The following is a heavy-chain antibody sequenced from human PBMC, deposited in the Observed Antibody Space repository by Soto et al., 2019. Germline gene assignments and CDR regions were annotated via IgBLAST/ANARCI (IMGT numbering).Heavy chain of an antibody. D-gene: IGHD3-10*01. J-gene: IGHJ6*02. Sequence: QVQLVQSGAEVKKPGSSVKVSCKASGGTFSSYAISWVRQAPGQGLEWMGGIIPIFGTANYAQKFQGRVTITADESTSTAYMELSSLRSEDTAVYYCASSYYGSGLSYYYYGMDVWGQGTTATVSS. CDR3: ASSYYGSGLSYYYYGMDV. CDR1: GGTFSSYA. CDR2: IIPIFGTA. V-gene: IGHV1-69*01.